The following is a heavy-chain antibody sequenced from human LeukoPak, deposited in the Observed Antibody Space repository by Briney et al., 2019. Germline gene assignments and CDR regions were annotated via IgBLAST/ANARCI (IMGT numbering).Heavy chain of an antibody. CDR2: VIPIFGTA. CDR3: ARDNSGSYGFSPNNWFDP. Sequence: ASVKVSCKASGGTFTSYAISWVRQAPGQGLEWMGGVIPIFGTANYAQKFQGRVTITADESTSTAYMELSSLRSEDTAVYYCARDNSGSYGFSPNNWFDPWGQGTLVTVSS. CDR1: GGTFTSYA. V-gene: IGHV1-69*13. D-gene: IGHD1-26*01. J-gene: IGHJ5*02.